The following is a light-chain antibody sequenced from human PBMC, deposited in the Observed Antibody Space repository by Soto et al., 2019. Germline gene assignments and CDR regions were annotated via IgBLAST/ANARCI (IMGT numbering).Light chain of an antibody. V-gene: IGKV3D-15*02. CDR1: QSVSSN. Sequence: EIVMTQSPATLSVSPGERATLSCRASQSVSSNLAWYQQKPGQAPRLLIYDASNRATGIPARFSGSGSGTDFTLTISSLEPEDFAVYYCQQYVSSPRTFGQGTKV. CDR3: QQYVSSPRT. J-gene: IGKJ1*01. CDR2: DAS.